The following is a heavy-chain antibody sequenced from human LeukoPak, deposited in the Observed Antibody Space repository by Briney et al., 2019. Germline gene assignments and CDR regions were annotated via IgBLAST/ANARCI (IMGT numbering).Heavy chain of an antibody. J-gene: IGHJ6*02. Sequence: ASVKVSCKASGYTFTSYDINWVRQATGQGLEWMGWMNPNSGNTGYAQKSQGRGTMTRNTSISTAYMELSSLRSEDTAAYYCALRVDYYYYYGMDVWGQGTTVTVSS. CDR1: GYTFTSYD. CDR3: ALRVDYYYYYGMDV. V-gene: IGHV1-8*01. CDR2: MNPNSGNT.